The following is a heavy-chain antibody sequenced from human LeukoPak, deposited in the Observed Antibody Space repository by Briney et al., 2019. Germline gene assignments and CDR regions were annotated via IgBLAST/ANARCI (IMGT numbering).Heavy chain of an antibody. Sequence: PGGSLTLSCAASGFTFSIYWMSWVRQAPGKGLEWVANINQDGSQKYYVDSVKGRFTISRDNANNSFFLQMSSLRAEDTSVYYCVAGDWGARDSFDLRGRGTMGTVSS. CDR1: GFTFSIYW. CDR2: INQDGSQK. J-gene: IGHJ3*01. V-gene: IGHV3-7*01. CDR3: VAGDWGARDSFDL. D-gene: IGHD2-21*02.